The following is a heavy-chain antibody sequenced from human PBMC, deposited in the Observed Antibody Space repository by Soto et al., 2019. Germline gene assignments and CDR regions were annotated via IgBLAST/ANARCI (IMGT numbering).Heavy chain of an antibody. CDR2: ISSSSSTI. Sequence: EVQLVESGGGLVQPGGSLRLSCAASGFTFSSYSMNWVRQAPGKGPEWVSYISSSSSTIYYADSVSGRFTSSRDNAKNSLSLQMNSVRAEDTAVYYCARAIAVAYGADDYWGQGTLVTVSS. D-gene: IGHD6-19*01. CDR1: GFTFSSYS. J-gene: IGHJ4*02. V-gene: IGHV3-48*01. CDR3: ARAIAVAYGADDY.